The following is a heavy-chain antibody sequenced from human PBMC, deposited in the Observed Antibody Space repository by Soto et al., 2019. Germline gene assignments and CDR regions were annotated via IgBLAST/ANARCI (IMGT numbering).Heavy chain of an antibody. Sequence: LRLSCAASGFTFSNAWMSWVRQAPGKGLEWVGRIKSKTDGGTTDYAAPVKGRFTISRDDSKNTLYLQMNSLKTEDTAVYYCTKVGLRFLEWLLTIDAFDIWGQGTMVTVS. CDR3: TKVGLRFLEWLLTIDAFDI. D-gene: IGHD3-3*01. CDR2: IKSKTDGGTT. CDR1: GFTFSNAW. J-gene: IGHJ3*02. V-gene: IGHV3-15*01.